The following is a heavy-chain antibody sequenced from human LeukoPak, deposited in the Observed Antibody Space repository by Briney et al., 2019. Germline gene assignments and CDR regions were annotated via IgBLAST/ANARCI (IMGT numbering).Heavy chain of an antibody. J-gene: IGHJ4*02. CDR3: AADRFDRWELI. V-gene: IGHV1-58*02. Sequence: SVTVSCKASGFTFTSSAMQWVQQARGQRLEWIGWIVVGSGNTNYAQKFQERVTITRDMSTSTAYMELCSLRSEDTAVYYCAADRFDRWELIWGQGTLVTVSS. CDR1: GFTFTSSA. D-gene: IGHD1-26*01. CDR2: IVVGSGNT.